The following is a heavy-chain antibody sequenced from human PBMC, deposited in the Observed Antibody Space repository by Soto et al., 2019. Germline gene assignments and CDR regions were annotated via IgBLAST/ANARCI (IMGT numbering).Heavy chain of an antibody. CDR3: AHVVTTGTTS. CDR1: GFSLSASGAG. Sequence: QITLKESGPTLVQPTQTLTLTCTFSGFSLSASGAGVGWIRQPPGKALEWLALIYWDDDKRYSPSLTSSLTTXRDTSKNQVVHSMTNVDPVDTAAYYCAHVVTTGTTSWGQGTLVTVSS. J-gene: IGHJ4*02. D-gene: IGHD4-17*01. CDR2: IYWDDDK. V-gene: IGHV2-5*02.